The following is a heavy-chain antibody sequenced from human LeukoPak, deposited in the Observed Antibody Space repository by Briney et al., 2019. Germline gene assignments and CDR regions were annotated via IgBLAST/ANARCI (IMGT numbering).Heavy chain of an antibody. CDR3: ARDSGRGYSYGPLGY. CDR2: IWYDGSNK. J-gene: IGHJ4*02. CDR1: GFTFSSYG. V-gene: IGHV3-33*01. Sequence: PGGSLRLSCAASGFTFSSYGMHWVRQAPGKGLEWVAVIWYDGSNKYYADSVKGRFTISRDNSKNTLYLQMNSLRAEDTAVYYCARDSGRGYSYGPLGYWGQGTLVTVSS. D-gene: IGHD5-18*01.